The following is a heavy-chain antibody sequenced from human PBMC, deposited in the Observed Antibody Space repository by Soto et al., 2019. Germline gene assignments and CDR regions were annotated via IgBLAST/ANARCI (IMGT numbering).Heavy chain of an antibody. V-gene: IGHV3-33*01. CDR2: IWYEGSNK. Sequence: PGGSRRLSFAASGFTFSSYGMHWVRQAPGKGLEGVAAIWYEGSNKYYADSVKGRFTISRDNSKNTLYLQMNSLRAEEPAGYYFSRATLPYYYDSNGVGYWGQGTLVTVSS. D-gene: IGHD3-22*01. J-gene: IGHJ4*02. CDR3: SRATLPYYYDSNGVGY. CDR1: GFTFSSYG.